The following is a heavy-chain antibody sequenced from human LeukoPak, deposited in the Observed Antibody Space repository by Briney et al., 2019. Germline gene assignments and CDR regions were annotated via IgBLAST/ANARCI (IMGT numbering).Heavy chain of an antibody. J-gene: IGHJ3*02. V-gene: IGHV6-1*01. CDR1: GDSVSSNSAT. CDR2: TYYTSKWFN. D-gene: IGHD1-26*01. CDR3: ARVSSPWSPRDAFDI. Sequence: SQTLSLTCAISGDSVSSNSATWNWIRQSPSRGLEWLGRTYYTSKWFNDYAVSVKSRITINPDTSKNQFSLQLNSVTPEDTAMYYCARVSSPWSPRDAFDIWGQGTMVTVSS.